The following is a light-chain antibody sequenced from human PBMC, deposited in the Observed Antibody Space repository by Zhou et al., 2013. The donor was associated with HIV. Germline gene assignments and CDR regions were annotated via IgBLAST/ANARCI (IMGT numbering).Light chain of an antibody. CDR3: QQYGRSLS. CDR1: QSVSSNY. Sequence: EVVLTQSPATLSLSPGERATLSCWASQSVSSNYLAWYQQKPGQAPRLLIYGASSRATGIPDRFSGSGSGTDFTLTISRLEPEDVATYFCQQYGRSLSFGGGTKVEIK. J-gene: IGKJ4*01. V-gene: IGKV3-20*01. CDR2: GAS.